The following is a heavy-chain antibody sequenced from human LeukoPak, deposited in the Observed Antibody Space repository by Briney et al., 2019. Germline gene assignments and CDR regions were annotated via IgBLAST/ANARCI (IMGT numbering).Heavy chain of an antibody. V-gene: IGHV4-39*07. Sequence: PSETLSLTCTVSGGSISSSSYYWGWIRQPPGKGLEWIGSIYYSGSTYYNPSLKSRVTISVDTSKNQFSLKLSSVTAADTAVYYCARVLVELLWFGEDRNYGYAFDIWGQGTMVTVSS. J-gene: IGHJ3*02. CDR2: IYYSGST. CDR3: ARVLVELLWFGEDRNYGYAFDI. D-gene: IGHD3-10*01. CDR1: GGSISSSSYY.